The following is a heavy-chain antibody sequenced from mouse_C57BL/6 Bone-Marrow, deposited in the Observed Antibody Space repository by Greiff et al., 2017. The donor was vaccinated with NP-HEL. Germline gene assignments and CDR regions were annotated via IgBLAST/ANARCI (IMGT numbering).Heavy chain of an antibody. Sequence: QVQLQQPGAELVKPGASVKLSCKASGYTFTSYWMHWVKQRPGQGLEWIGMIHPNSGSTNYNEKFKSKATLTVDKSSSTAYMQLSSLTSEDSAVCYCARWDYDYAYWGQGTLVTVSA. CDR2: IHPNSGST. J-gene: IGHJ3*01. V-gene: IGHV1-64*01. CDR3: ARWDYDYAY. D-gene: IGHD2-4*01. CDR1: GYTFTSYW.